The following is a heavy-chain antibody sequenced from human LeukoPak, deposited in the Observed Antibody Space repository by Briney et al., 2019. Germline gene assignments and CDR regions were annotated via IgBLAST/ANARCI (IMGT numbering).Heavy chain of an antibody. CDR3: ARGPYYVLVAFDI. Sequence: SETLSLTCTVSGGSISSGSYYWSWIRQPAGKGLGWIGRIYTSGSTNYNPSLKSRVTISVDTSKNQFSLKLSSVTSADTAVYYCARGPYYVLVAFDIWGQGTMVTVSS. D-gene: IGHD3-10*02. CDR1: GGSISSGSYY. V-gene: IGHV4-61*02. CDR2: IYTSGST. J-gene: IGHJ3*02.